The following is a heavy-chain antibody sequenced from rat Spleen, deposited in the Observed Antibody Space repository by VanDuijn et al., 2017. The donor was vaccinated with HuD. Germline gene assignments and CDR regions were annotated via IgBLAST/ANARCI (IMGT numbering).Heavy chain of an antibody. D-gene: IGHD2-1*01. CDR2: LSPSGGGT. CDR3: ARAIYLHNTYFHF. CDR1: GFIFSNYD. V-gene: IGHV5S13*01. Sequence: EVQLVESDGGLVQPGRSLKLSCAASGFIFSNYDMAWVRQAPRKDLAWVASLSPSGGGTYYRDSVKGRFTISRDNTKNTLYLQMDNLRSEYTATYYCARAIYLHNTYFHFWGPRTMVTVSS. J-gene: IGHJ1*01.